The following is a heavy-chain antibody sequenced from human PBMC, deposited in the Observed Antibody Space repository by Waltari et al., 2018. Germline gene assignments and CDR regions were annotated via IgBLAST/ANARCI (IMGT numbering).Heavy chain of an antibody. CDR3: ARGGAGRCFGAFDI. D-gene: IGHD3-9*01. J-gene: IGHJ3*02. V-gene: IGHV4-34*01. CDR2: GTPSGST. Sequence: QVQLQQWRAGLWKPSATLSLTCAVYVGSFSGYYASWIREPPGRGLGWIGEGTPSGSTNYNPSVKIRVTISVDPSKHQFSPKPSSVTAADTAVYYCARGGAGRCFGAFDIWGQGTMVTVSS. CDR1: VGSFSGYY.